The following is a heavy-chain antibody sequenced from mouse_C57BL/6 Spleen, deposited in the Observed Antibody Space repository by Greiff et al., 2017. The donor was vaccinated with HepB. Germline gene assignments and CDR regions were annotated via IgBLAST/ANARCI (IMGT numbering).Heavy chain of an antibody. Sequence: QVQLQQPGAELVRPGTSVKLSCKASGYTFTSYWMHWVKQRPGQGLEWIGVIDPSDSYTNYNQKFKGKATLTVDTSSSTAYMQLSSLTSEDSAVYYCAREGEFMVTTWYFDVWGTGTTVTVSS. D-gene: IGHD2-2*01. V-gene: IGHV1-59*01. CDR1: GYTFTSYW. J-gene: IGHJ1*03. CDR3: AREGEFMVTTWYFDV. CDR2: IDPSDSYT.